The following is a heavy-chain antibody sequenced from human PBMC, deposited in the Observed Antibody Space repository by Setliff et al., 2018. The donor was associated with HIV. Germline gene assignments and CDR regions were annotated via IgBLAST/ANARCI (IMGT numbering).Heavy chain of an antibody. V-gene: IGHV4-39*01. CDR2: IFYTGNT. J-gene: IGHJ4*02. CDR3: VNPSGAMGDFDS. Sequence: SSETLSLTCSVSGGSISSSTYYWGWIRQPPGKGLEWIGDIFYTGNTYYNPSLKSRVAISVDTSENQFSLKLNSVTAADTAVYYCVNPSGAMGDFDSWGQGTLVTVSS. CDR1: GGSISSSTYY. D-gene: IGHD3-16*01.